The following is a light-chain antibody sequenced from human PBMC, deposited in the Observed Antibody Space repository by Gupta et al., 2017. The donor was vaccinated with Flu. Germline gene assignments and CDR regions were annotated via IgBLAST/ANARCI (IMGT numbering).Light chain of an antibody. CDR1: SANIGNNY. CDR2: ENN. CDR3: GTWDSSLSAWV. Sequence: QSVMTQPPSVPAAPGQKVTISCSGSSANIGNNYVSWYQQLPGTAPKHLIYENNKRPSGIPDRFSGSKSGTSATLGITGLQTGDEADYYCGTWDSSLSAWVFGGGTKLTVL. J-gene: IGLJ3*02. V-gene: IGLV1-51*02.